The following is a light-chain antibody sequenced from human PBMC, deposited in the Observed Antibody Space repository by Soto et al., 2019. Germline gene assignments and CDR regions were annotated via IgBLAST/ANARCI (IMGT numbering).Light chain of an antibody. Sequence: QSALTQPRSVSGSPGQSVTISCTGTSSDVGGYKSVSWCQQHPGKAPKLMMYDVIQRPSGVTDRFSGSKSGNTASLTISRLKAEDEADYYCCSFAGTSYVFGTGTKLTVL. CDR3: CSFAGTSYV. CDR1: SSDVGGYKS. J-gene: IGLJ1*01. CDR2: DVI. V-gene: IGLV2-11*01.